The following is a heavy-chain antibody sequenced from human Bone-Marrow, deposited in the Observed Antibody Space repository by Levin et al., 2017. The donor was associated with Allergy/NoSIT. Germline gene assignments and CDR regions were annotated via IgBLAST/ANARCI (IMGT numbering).Heavy chain of an antibody. D-gene: IGHD3-3*01. J-gene: IGHJ4*02. CDR3: AKDPRFSGAPNYFDY. CDR1: GFTFSSYA. Sequence: SCAASGFTFSSYAMSWVRQAPGKGLEWVSAISGSGGSTYYADSVKGRFTISRDNSKNTLYLQMNSLRAEDTAVYYCAKDPRFSGAPNYFDYWGQGTLVTVSS. V-gene: IGHV3-23*01. CDR2: ISGSGGST.